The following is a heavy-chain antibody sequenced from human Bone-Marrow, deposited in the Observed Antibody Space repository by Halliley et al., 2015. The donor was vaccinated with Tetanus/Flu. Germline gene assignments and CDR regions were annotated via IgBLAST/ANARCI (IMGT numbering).Heavy chain of an antibody. Sequence: LEWVGSIYPGDSDTRYSPSSQGQVAIPADRSISTAYLQWSSLKASDTAMYYCAGPLYNAYDGDYWGQGTLVTVSS. D-gene: IGHD5-12*01. CDR2: IYPGDSDT. V-gene: IGHV5-51*01. CDR3: AGPLYNAYDGDY. J-gene: IGHJ4*02.